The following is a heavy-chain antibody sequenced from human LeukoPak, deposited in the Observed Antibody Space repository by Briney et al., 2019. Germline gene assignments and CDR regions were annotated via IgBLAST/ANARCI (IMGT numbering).Heavy chain of an antibody. CDR1: GGSVSSGNYY. CDR3: ARGVGAVYWYFDL. Sequence: PSETLSLTCTVSGGSVSSGNYYWSWIRQPPGKGLEWIGYIYYSGSTNYNPSLKSRVTMSVDTSKNQFSLKLTSVTAADTAVYYCARGVGAVYWYFDLWGRGTLVTVSS. D-gene: IGHD1-26*01. CDR2: IYYSGST. V-gene: IGHV4-61*01. J-gene: IGHJ2*01.